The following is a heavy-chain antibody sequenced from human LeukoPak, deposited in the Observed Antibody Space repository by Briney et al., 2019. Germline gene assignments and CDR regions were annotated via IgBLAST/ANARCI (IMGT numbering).Heavy chain of an antibody. D-gene: IGHD1-1*01. Sequence: ASVKVSCKASGYTFTGHYMHWVRQAPGQGLEWMGWINPNSGGTNYAQKFQGRVTMTRDTSISTAYMELSRLRSDDTAVYYCARESWNDDEPGSTYFDYWGQGTLVTASS. V-gene: IGHV1-2*02. CDR1: GYTFTGHY. J-gene: IGHJ4*02. CDR3: ARESWNDDEPGSTYFDY. CDR2: INPNSGGT.